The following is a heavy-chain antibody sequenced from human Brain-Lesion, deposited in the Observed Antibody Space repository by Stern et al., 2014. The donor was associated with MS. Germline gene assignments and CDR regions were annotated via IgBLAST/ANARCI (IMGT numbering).Heavy chain of an antibody. V-gene: IGHV3-7*01. D-gene: IGHD3-3*01. CDR2: IKEDGTEK. CDR1: GFTFGNYW. Sequence: VQLVQSGGGLVQPGGSLTISCTAAGFTFGNYWMTWVRQAPGKGLEWEANIKEDGTEKNYVDSVNGRFTISRDNARNSLYLQMNSLRVEDTALYYCARVYNTIYGIVTQRGSGMDVWGQGTTVIVSS. J-gene: IGHJ6*02. CDR3: ARVYNTIYGIVTQRGSGMDV.